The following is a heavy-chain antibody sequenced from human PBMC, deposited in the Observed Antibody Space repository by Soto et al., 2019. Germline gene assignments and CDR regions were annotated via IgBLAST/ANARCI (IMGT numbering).Heavy chain of an antibody. CDR3: ARRPPYYYDSSGYQHKYYFDY. V-gene: IGHV5-10-1*01. Sequence: PGESLKISCKGSGYSFTSYWISWVRQMPGKGLEWMGRIDPSDSYTNYSPSFQGHVTISADKSISTAYLQWSSLKASDTAMYYCARRPPYYYDSSGYQHKYYFDYWGQGTLVTVSS. CDR2: IDPSDSYT. CDR1: GYSFTSYW. J-gene: IGHJ4*02. D-gene: IGHD3-22*01.